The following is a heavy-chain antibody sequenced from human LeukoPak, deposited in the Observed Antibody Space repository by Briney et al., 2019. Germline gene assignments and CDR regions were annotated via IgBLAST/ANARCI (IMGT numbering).Heavy chain of an antibody. CDR3: ARDHSCFQFQD. CDR1: GGSISSGGYY. J-gene: IGHJ1*01. D-gene: IGHD2-15*01. Sequence: SETLSLTCTVSGGSISSGGYYWSWIRQPPGKGLEWIGYIYYSGSTYYNPSLKSRVTISVDTSKKQFSLKLSSVTAADTAVYYCARDHSCFQFQDWGQGTLVTVSS. CDR2: IYYSGST. V-gene: IGHV4-31*03.